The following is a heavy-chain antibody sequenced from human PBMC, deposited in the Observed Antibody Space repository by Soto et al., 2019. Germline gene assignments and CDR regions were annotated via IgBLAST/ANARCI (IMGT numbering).Heavy chain of an antibody. Sequence: GSLRLSCAASGFTFSSYAMSWVRQAPGKGLEWVSAISGSGGSTYYADSVKGRFTISRDNSKNTLYLQMNSLRAEDTAVYYCATDRYYYDSSGYSPDYWGQGTLVTVSS. CDR3: ATDRYYYDSSGYSPDY. CDR2: ISGSGGST. J-gene: IGHJ4*02. CDR1: GFTFSSYA. D-gene: IGHD3-22*01. V-gene: IGHV3-23*01.